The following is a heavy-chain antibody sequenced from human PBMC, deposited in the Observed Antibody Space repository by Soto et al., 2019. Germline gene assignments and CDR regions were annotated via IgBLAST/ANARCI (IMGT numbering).Heavy chain of an antibody. D-gene: IGHD7-27*01. CDR2: IIPISSTT. J-gene: IGHJ6*02. CDR1: GGNFITFA. CDR3: AKKLGIDPFGSYGMDV. Sequence: QVELVQSGAEVKKPGSSVKVSCKASGGNFITFAISWVRQAPGQGLEWMGEIIPISSTTKSAHKFQDRVTISAYGTSSAVHMELRSLKSEDTAIYFCAKKLGIDPFGSYGMDVWGQGTTVTVSS. V-gene: IGHV1-69*01.